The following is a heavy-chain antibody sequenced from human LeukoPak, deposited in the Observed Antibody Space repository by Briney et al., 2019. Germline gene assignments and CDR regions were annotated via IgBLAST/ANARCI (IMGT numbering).Heavy chain of an antibody. D-gene: IGHD4-17*01. Sequence: GGSLRLSCAASGFTFSSYAMSWVRQAPGKGLEWVSSMSGSGGSTYYADSVKGRFTISRDDSKNTLYLQMNSLRAEDTAVYYCARVRYGELDVWGQGATVTVSS. V-gene: IGHV3-23*01. CDR2: MSGSGGST. CDR1: GFTFSSYA. J-gene: IGHJ6*02. CDR3: ARVRYGELDV.